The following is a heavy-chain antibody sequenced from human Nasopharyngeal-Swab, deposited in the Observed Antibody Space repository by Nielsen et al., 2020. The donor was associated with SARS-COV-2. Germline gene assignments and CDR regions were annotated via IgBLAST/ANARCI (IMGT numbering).Heavy chain of an antibody. J-gene: IGHJ6*03. D-gene: IGHD3-3*01. CDR3: AREAITIFGVAPFDYYYYYMDV. V-gene: IGHV4-59*01. CDR1: GGSISSYY. Sequence: SETLSLTCTVSGGSISSYYWSWIRQPPGKGLEWIGYIYYSGSTNYNPSLKSRVTISVDTSKNQFSLKLSSVTAADTAVYCCAREAITIFGVAPFDYYYYYMDVWGKGTTVTVSS. CDR2: IYYSGST.